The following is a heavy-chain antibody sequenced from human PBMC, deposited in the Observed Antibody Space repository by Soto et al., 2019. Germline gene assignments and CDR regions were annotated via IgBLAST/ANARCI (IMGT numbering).Heavy chain of an antibody. J-gene: IGHJ4*02. CDR2: IWYDGSNK. D-gene: IGHD6-6*01. V-gene: IGHV3-33*01. CDR1: GFTFSSYG. CDR3: ARSKGVASSTAPIDY. Sequence: GGSLRLSCAASGFTFSSYGRHWVRQAPGKGLEWVAVIWYDGSNKYYADSVKGRFTISRDNSKNTLYLQMNSLRAEDTAVYYCARSKGVASSTAPIDYWGQGTLVTVSS.